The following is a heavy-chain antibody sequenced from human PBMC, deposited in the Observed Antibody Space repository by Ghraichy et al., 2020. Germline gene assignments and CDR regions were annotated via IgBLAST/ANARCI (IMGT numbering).Heavy chain of an antibody. J-gene: IGHJ4*02. V-gene: IGHV3-13*01. CDR2: IGTAGDT. CDR3: ARGTMIHFDY. CDR1: GFTFSSYA. D-gene: IGHD3-16*01. Sequence: GGSLRLSCAASGFTFSSYAMHWVRQATGKGLEWVSNIGTAGDTYYAGSVKGRFTISRENAKNSLFLQMNSLRAGDTAVYYCARGTMIHFDYWGQGTLVTVSS.